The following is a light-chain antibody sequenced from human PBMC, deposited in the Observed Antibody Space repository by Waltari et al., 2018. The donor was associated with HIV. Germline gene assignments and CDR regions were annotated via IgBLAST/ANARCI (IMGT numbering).Light chain of an antibody. Sequence: SYDLTQAPSLSVSPGQAAKILCSGFNLSNNYVSWYQQKPGQSPLLLIFQDRKRPSGIPERFSGSSSGNTATLTISGTQSVDEADYFCQAWCNNTVVFGGGTKLTVL. CDR3: QAWCNNTVV. J-gene: IGLJ2*01. CDR2: QDR. CDR1: NLSNNY. V-gene: IGLV3-1*01.